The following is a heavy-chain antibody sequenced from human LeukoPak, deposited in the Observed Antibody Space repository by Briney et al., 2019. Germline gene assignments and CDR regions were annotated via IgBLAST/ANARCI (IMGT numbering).Heavy chain of an antibody. CDR3: ARVAVAGTGVDY. CDR2: VIPIFGTA. CDR1: GGTFSSYA. V-gene: IGHV1-69*05. D-gene: IGHD6-19*01. Sequence: SVKVSCKASGGTFSSYAISWVRQAPGQGLEWMGGVIPIFGTANYAQKFQGRVTITTDESTSTAYMELSSLRSEDTAVYYCARVAVAGTGVDYWGQGTLVTVSS. J-gene: IGHJ4*02.